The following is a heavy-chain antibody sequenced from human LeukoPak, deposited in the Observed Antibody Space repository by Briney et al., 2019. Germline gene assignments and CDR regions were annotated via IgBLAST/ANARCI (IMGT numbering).Heavy chain of an antibody. J-gene: IGHJ3*02. CDR2: IYWDDDK. D-gene: IGHD3-16*01. V-gene: IGHV2-5*02. CDR1: GFSLSTSGVG. CDR3: AHSRIMSTFGGVAEEAFDI. Sequence: SGPTLVKPTQTLTLTCTFSGFSLSTSGVGVGWIRQPPGKALEWLALIYWDDDKRYSPSLKSRLTITKDTSKNQVVLTMTNMDPVDTATYYCAHSRIMSTFGGVAEEAFDIWGQGTMVTVSS.